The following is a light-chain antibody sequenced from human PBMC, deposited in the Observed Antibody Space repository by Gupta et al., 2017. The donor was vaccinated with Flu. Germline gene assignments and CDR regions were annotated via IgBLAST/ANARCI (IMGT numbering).Light chain of an antibody. CDR2: YDD. Sequence: QSVLTQTPSVSEAPGQRVTISCSGSSSNVGRNAVNWYQQRPGKAPKPLIYYDDLLPSGVSDRFSGSKSGTSASLAISGLQSEDEADYYCAAWDDSLNGVLFGGGTKLTVL. J-gene: IGLJ2*01. V-gene: IGLV1-36*01. CDR1: SSNVGRNA. CDR3: AAWDDSLNGVL.